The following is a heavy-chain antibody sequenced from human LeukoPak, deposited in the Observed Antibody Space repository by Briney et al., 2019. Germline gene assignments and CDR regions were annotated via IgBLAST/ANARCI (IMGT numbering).Heavy chain of an antibody. V-gene: IGHV3-23*01. D-gene: IGHD2-8*02. CDR3: AKVGTRYCTGNTCSPPARLDY. J-gene: IGHJ4*02. CDR1: GFTFSSYA. Sequence: GGSLRLSCAASGFTFSSYAMSWVRQAPGKGLEWVSAVSGSGGSTYYADSVKGRFTISRDNSKNTLYLQMNSLRAEDTALYYCAKVGTRYCTGNTCSPPARLDYWGQGTLVTVSS. CDR2: VSGSGGST.